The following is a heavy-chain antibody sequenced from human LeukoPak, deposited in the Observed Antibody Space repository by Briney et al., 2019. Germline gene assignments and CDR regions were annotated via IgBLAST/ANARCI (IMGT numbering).Heavy chain of an antibody. V-gene: IGHV3-23*01. D-gene: IGHD2-15*01. CDR3: AEGVVMVAATPFDY. J-gene: IGHJ4*02. CDR2: ISNSGGST. CDR1: GFTFSNHA. Sequence: GGSLRLSCAASGFTFSNHAMSWVRQAPGKGLEWVSGISNSGGSTHYADSVKGRFTISRDNSKNTLYLQMNSLRAEDTAVYYCAEGVVMVAATPFDYWGQGTLVTVSS.